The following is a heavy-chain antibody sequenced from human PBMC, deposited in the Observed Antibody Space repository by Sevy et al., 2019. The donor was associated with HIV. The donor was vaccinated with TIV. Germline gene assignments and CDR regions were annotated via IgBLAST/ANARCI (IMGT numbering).Heavy chain of an antibody. Sequence: GGSLRLSCAASGFTFSSHAMHWVRQAPGKGLEWVAVISYDGSNKYYANSVKGRFTVPWDNSKNTLYLQMTGLRAEDTAVYYCVRESYDSSGYFWRGYDYWGQGTLVTVSS. J-gene: IGHJ4*02. V-gene: IGHV3-30-3*01. CDR1: GFTFSSHA. CDR2: ISYDGSNK. D-gene: IGHD3-22*01. CDR3: VRESYDSSGYFWRGYDY.